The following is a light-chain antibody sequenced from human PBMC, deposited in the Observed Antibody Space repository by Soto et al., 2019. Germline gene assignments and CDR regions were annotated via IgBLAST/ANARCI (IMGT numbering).Light chain of an antibody. CDR2: DAS. J-gene: IGKJ4*01. CDR1: QDIRKY. Sequence: IQMTQSPSSLSASVGDRVTITCQATQDIRKYLNWYQQKPGKAPKLLIYDASSLETGVPSRFSGSGSGTDFTFTINSLQPEDVATYYCQQYDSLPSFGGGTKVDIK. V-gene: IGKV1-33*01. CDR3: QQYDSLPS.